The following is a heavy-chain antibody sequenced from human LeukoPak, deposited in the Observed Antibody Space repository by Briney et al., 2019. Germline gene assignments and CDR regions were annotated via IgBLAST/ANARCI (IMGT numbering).Heavy chain of an antibody. CDR1: GFTFSSYS. V-gene: IGHV3-21*01. J-gene: IGHJ6*02. CDR3: ARYFGRMITGYYYYGMDV. CDR2: ISSSSNYI. Sequence: NPGGSLRLSCAASGFTFSSYSMNWVRQAPGKGLEWVSSISSSSNYIYYADSVKGRFTISRDNAKNSLYLQMNSLRAEDTAVYYCARYFGRMITGYYYYGMDVWGQGTTVTVSS. D-gene: IGHD3-22*01.